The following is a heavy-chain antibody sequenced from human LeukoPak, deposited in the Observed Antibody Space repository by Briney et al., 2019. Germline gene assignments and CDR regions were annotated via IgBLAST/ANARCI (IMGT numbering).Heavy chain of an antibody. CDR1: GFTFSIHG. V-gene: IGHV3-53*01. D-gene: IGHD4-17*01. Sequence: PGGSLRLSCAASGFTFSIHGMNWGRQAPGKGLEWVSVIYSGGSTYYADSVKGRFTISRDNSKNTLYLQMNSLRAEDTAVYYCVRGDYGDYTLFDYWGQGTLVTVSS. J-gene: IGHJ4*02. CDR3: VRGDYGDYTLFDY. CDR2: IYSGGST.